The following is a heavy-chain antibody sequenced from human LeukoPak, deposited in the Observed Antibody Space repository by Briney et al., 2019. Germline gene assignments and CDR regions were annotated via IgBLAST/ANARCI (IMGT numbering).Heavy chain of an antibody. J-gene: IGHJ4*02. V-gene: IGHV4-39*01. CDR1: GGSSRSNSYY. CDR2: IYYSGSS. Sequence: SETLSLTCTVSGGSSRSNSYYWGWIRQPPGKGQVFVGSIYYSGSSYYHPSLKSRVTISIDTSKNQFSLKLYSVTAADTALYYCARYTRGTYYFDSWGQGTLVTVSS. D-gene: IGHD3-10*01. CDR3: ARYTRGTYYFDS.